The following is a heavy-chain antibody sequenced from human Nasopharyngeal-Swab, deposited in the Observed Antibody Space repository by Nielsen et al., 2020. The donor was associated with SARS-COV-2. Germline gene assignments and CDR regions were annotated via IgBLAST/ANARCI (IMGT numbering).Heavy chain of an antibody. Sequence: SETLSLTCTVSGGSVSSSRSYWGWIRQPPGKGLEWIGSIYYSGSTYYNPSLKSRVTISVDTSKNQFSLKLSSVTAADTAVYYCARAAGSSWNLGFDYWGQGTLVTVSS. J-gene: IGHJ4*02. CDR1: GGSVSSSRSY. D-gene: IGHD6-13*01. CDR2: IYYSGST. CDR3: ARAAGSSWNLGFDY. V-gene: IGHV4-39*07.